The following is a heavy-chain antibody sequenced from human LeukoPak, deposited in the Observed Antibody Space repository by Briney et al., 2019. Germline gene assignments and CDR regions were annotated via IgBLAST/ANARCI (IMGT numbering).Heavy chain of an antibody. CDR3: ARAVGGDGSGSL. V-gene: IGHV4-59*01. CDR1: VDSSSTYY. Sequence: SETLSLTCTVSVDSSSTYYWSWIRQPPGKGLEWIGYIYYRVTSDYNPSLKSRVTMSVDMSTRQISLKLSSMTAADTAVYYCARAVGGDGSGSLWGPGTLVTVSS. CDR2: IYYRVTS. D-gene: IGHD3-10*01. J-gene: IGHJ4*02.